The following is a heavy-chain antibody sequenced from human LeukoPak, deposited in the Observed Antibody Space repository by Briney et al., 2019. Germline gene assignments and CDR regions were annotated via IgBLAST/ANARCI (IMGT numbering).Heavy chain of an antibody. CDR1: GFTFSDYY. CDR2: ISASRKIM. V-gene: IGHV3-11*01. Sequence: GGSLRLSCAASGFTFSDYYMSWIRQAPGKGLEWVSYISASRKIMYYADSVKGRFNISRDNANNSLYLQMTSLRAEDTAVYYCATHTVTALRYFELWGRGTLVTVSS. D-gene: IGHD4-17*01. CDR3: ATHTVTALRYFEL. J-gene: IGHJ2*01.